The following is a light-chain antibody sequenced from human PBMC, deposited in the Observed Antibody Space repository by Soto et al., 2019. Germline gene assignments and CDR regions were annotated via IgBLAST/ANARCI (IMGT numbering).Light chain of an antibody. CDR2: DAY. CDR1: QSISSW. Sequence: DIQMTQSPSTLSASVGDRVTITCRASQSISSWLAWYQQKPGKAPKLLIYDAYSLESGTPSRFSGRRSGTEFTLTIASVQPEDFAVYYCQQYNNWPLTFGGGTKVEIK. V-gene: IGKV1-5*01. CDR3: QQYNNWPLT. J-gene: IGKJ4*01.